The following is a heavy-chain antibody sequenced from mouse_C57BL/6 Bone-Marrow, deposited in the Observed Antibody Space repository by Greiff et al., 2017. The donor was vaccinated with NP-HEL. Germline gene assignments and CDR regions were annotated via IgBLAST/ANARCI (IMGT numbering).Heavy chain of an antibody. Sequence: VQLQQSGPELVKPGASVKIPCKASGYTFTDYNMDWVKQSHGKSLEWIGDINPNNGGTIYNQKFKGKATLTVDKSSSTAYMELRSLTSEDTAVYYCARVSSTMITFDYWGQGTTLTVSS. CDR3: ARVSSTMITFDY. D-gene: IGHD2-4*01. CDR1: GYTFTDYN. J-gene: IGHJ2*01. CDR2: INPNNGGT. V-gene: IGHV1-18*01.